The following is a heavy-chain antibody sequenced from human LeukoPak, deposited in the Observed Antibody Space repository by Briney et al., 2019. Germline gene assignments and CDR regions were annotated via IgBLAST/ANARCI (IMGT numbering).Heavy chain of an antibody. CDR1: EFSVGSNY. V-gene: IGHV3-66*01. Sequence: GGSLRLSCAASEFSVGSNYMTWVRQAPGKGLEWVSLIYSGGSTYYADSVKGRFTISRDNSKNTLYLQMNSLRAEDTAVYYCARGGITMIVPRNRGYFQHWGQGTLVTVSS. CDR3: ARGGITMIVPRNRGYFQH. CDR2: IYSGGST. J-gene: IGHJ1*01. D-gene: IGHD3-22*01.